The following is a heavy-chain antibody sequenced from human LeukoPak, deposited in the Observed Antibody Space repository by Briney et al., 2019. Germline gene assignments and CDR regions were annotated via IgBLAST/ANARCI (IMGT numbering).Heavy chain of an antibody. V-gene: IGHV3-7*01. CDR3: AELGITMIGGV. CDR2: IKQDGSEK. Sequence: GGSLRLSCAGSGFSFSSYWMGWVRQAPGKGLEWVANIKQDGSEKYYVDSVKGRFTISRDNAKNSLYLQMNSLRAEDTAVYYCAELGITMIGGVWGKGTTVTISS. J-gene: IGHJ6*04. CDR1: GFSFSSYW. D-gene: IGHD3-10*02.